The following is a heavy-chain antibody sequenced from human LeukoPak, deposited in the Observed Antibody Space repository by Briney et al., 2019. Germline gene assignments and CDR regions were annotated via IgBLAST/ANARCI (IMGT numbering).Heavy chain of an antibody. CDR2: ISAYNGNT. D-gene: IGHD6-13*01. Sequence: GASVKVSCKASGYTFTSYGISWVRQAPGQGLEWMGCISAYNGNTNYAQKLQGRVTMTTDTSTSTAYMELRSLRSDDTAVYYCARDRGRIAAARPDAFDIWGQGTMVTVSS. CDR1: GYTFTSYG. CDR3: ARDRGRIAAARPDAFDI. J-gene: IGHJ3*02. V-gene: IGHV1-18*01.